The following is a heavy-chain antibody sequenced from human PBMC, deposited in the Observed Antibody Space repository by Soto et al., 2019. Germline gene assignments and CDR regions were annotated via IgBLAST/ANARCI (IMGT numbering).Heavy chain of an antibody. J-gene: IGHJ6*02. CDR3: ARDGHGRYFGWLREVPLLGKYYYYGMDV. D-gene: IGHD3-9*01. Sequence: ASVKVSCKAPGYTFTSYGISWVRQAPGQGLEWMGWISAYNGNTNYAQKLQGRVTMTTDTSTSTAYMELRSLRSDDTAVYYCARDGHGRYFGWLREVPLLGKYYYYGMDVWG. V-gene: IGHV1-18*01. CDR2: ISAYNGNT. CDR1: GYTFTSYG.